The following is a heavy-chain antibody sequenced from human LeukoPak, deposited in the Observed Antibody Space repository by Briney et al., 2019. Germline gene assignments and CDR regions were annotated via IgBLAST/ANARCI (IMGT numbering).Heavy chain of an antibody. D-gene: IGHD2-15*01. CDR1: GFPLSSYS. CDR3: VRVKGSYFDY. Sequence: GGSLRLSCAASGFPLSSYSINWVRQAPGKGLEWVSYISSSGSAIYYVDSVMGRFTVSRDNAKNSLFLQMNSPRAEDTAVYYCVRVKGSYFDYWGQGALVTVSS. J-gene: IGHJ4*02. V-gene: IGHV3-48*01. CDR2: ISSSGSAI.